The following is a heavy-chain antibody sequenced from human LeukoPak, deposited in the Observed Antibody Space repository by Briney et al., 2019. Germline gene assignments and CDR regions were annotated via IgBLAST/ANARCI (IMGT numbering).Heavy chain of an antibody. CDR3: ASYYYDSSGYYLFGY. D-gene: IGHD3-22*01. CDR2: IYYSGST. V-gene: IGHV4-59*08. CDR1: GGSISSYY. J-gene: IGHJ4*02. Sequence: SETLSLTCTVSGGSISSYYWSWIRQPPGKGLEWIGYIYYSGSTNYNPSLKSRVTISVDTSKNQFSLKLSSVTAADTAVYYCASYYYDSSGYYLFGYWGQGTLVTVSP.